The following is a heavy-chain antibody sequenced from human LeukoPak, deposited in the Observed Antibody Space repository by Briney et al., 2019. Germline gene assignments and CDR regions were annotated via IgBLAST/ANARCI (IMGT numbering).Heavy chain of an antibody. CDR2: TYYRSKWYN. Sequence: SQTLSLTCAISEDSVSSNSAAWNWIRQSPSRGLEWLGRTYYRSKWYNEYAVSVKSRLSITPDTSKNHFSLQLNFVTPEDTATYYCAGAYGTYLHFDYWGQGSLVTVSS. V-gene: IGHV6-1*01. CDR1: EDSVSSNSAA. D-gene: IGHD4-17*01. CDR3: AGAYGTYLHFDY. J-gene: IGHJ4*02.